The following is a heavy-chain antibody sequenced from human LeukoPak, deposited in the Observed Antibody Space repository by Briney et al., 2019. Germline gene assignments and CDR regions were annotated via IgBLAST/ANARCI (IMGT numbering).Heavy chain of an antibody. D-gene: IGHD3-10*01. V-gene: IGHV3-7*01. J-gene: IGHJ4*02. CDR1: GFTFSNYW. CDR2: IRPDGSVI. CDR3: AKRPPGSGLDY. Sequence: GGSLRLSCAASGFTFSNYWMTWVRRAPGKGLEWVANIRPDGSVIHYVDSVKGRFTISRDSAKNSLYLQMNSLRVEDTAVYYCAKRPPGSGLDYRGQGTLVTVSS.